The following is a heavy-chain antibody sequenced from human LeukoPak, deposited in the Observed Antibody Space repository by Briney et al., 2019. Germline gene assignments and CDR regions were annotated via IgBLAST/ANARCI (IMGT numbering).Heavy chain of an antibody. CDR3: ARGASRSFDY. Sequence: ASVEVSCKASGYTFTTYAINWVRQATGQGLEWMGWMNPNSGNTGYVQKLHGRVTFTRDTSKSTAYMELSSLRSEDTAVYFCARGASRSFDYWGQGTLVTVSS. CDR1: GYTFTTYA. V-gene: IGHV1-8*03. CDR2: MNPNSGNT. J-gene: IGHJ4*02.